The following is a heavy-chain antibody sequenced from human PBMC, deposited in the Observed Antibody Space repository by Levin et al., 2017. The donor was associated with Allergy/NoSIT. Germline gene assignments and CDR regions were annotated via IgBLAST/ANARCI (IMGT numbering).Heavy chain of an antibody. J-gene: IGHJ6*02. CDR2: ISSSGSTI. D-gene: IGHD2-2*01. CDR1: GFTFSDYY. V-gene: IGHV3-11*01. CDR3: ARDAGLQCQLPTPHHYYYGMDV. Sequence: TTGGSLRLSCAASGFTFSDYYMSWIRQAPGKGLEWVSYISSSGSTIYYADSVKGRFTISRDNAKNSLFLQMNSLRAEDTAVYYCARDAGLQCQLPTPHHYYYGMDVWGQGTTVTVSS.